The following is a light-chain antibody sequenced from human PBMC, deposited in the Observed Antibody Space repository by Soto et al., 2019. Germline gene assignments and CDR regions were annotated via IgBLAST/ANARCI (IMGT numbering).Light chain of an antibody. V-gene: IGKV1-6*01. J-gene: IGKJ1*01. Sequence: AIQMTQSPSSLSASVGDRVTITCRASQGIRNDLGWFQQKPGKAPKLLISVASSLQSGVPSRFSGSGSGTDFILTISSLQPEDFATYYCQQDYNYPRTFGQGTKVETK. CDR2: VAS. CDR3: QQDYNYPRT. CDR1: QGIRND.